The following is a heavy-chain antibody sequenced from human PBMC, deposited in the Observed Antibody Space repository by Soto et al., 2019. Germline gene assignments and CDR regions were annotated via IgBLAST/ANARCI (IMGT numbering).Heavy chain of an antibody. J-gene: IGHJ2*01. CDR3: AKAGGHYPSSYFDL. Sequence: EVQLLESGGGLVQPGGSLRLSCAASGFTFTSYAMNWVRQAPGKGLEWVSGFSGSGGGTYYADSVKGRFTISRDNSKTTLYLQMNSLRSEDTAVYYCAKAGGHYPSSYFDLWGRGTLVTVSS. D-gene: IGHD4-17*01. V-gene: IGHV3-23*01. CDR2: FSGSGGGT. CDR1: GFTFTSYA.